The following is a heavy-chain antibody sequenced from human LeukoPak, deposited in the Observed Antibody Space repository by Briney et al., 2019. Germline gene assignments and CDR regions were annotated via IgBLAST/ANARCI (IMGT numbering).Heavy chain of an antibody. V-gene: IGHV3-30*03. CDR1: GFTFSSYG. Sequence: PGGSLRLSCAASGFTFSSYGMHWVRQAPGKGLEWVAVISYDGSNKYYADSVKGRFTISRDNSKNTLYLQMNSLRAEDTAVYYCTLTYYYDSSGYYHGGFDYWGQGTLVTVSS. CDR2: ISYDGSNK. D-gene: IGHD3-22*01. CDR3: TLTYYYDSSGYYHGGFDY. J-gene: IGHJ4*02.